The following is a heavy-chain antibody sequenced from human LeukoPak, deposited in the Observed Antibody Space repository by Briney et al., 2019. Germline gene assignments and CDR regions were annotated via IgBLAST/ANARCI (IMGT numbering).Heavy chain of an antibody. V-gene: IGHV3-23*01. CDR3: AKGALRYSSCYDY. CDR1: GFTFSSFA. Sequence: PGGSLRLSCAASGFTFSSFAMTWVRQAPGKGLEWASGVSGDGGTTYFADSVKGRFTISRDNSKNALYLQMNSLRAEDTAMYYCAKGALRYSSCYDYWDQGTPVTVSS. J-gene: IGHJ4*02. CDR2: VSGDGGTT. D-gene: IGHD6-25*01.